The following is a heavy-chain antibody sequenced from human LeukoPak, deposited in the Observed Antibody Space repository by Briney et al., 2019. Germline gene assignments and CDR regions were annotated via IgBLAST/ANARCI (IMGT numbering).Heavy chain of an antibody. V-gene: IGHV3-23*01. CDR2: ISGSGGST. Sequence: PGGSLRLSCAASGFTFSSYAMSWVRQAPGKGLEWVSAISGSGGSTYYADSVKGRFTISRDNSKNTLYLQMNSLRAEDTAVYYCAKDMDKLYYDFWSGSWDLWYYYGMDVWGQGTTVTVSS. J-gene: IGHJ6*02. CDR3: AKDMDKLYYDFWSGSWDLWYYYGMDV. D-gene: IGHD3-3*01. CDR1: GFTFSSYA.